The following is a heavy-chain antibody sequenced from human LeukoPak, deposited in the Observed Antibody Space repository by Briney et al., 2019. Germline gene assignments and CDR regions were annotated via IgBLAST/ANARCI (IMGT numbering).Heavy chain of an antibody. CDR2: ISASDTST. D-gene: IGHD5-12*01. CDR3: AKARATIYYFDS. J-gene: IGHJ4*02. CDR1: GFTFSTFA. V-gene: IGHV3-23*01. Sequence: GGSLRLSCAASGFTFSTFAMSWVRQAPGKGLEWVSAISASDTSTYYADSVKGRFTVPRDNSKNTLYLQMNSLRAEDTAVYYCAKARATIYYFDSWGQGTLVTVSS.